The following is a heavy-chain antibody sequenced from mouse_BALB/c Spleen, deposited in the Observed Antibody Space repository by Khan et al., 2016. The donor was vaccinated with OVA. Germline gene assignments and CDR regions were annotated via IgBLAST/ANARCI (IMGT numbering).Heavy chain of an antibody. V-gene: IGHV1-77*01. J-gene: IGHJ2*01. D-gene: IGHD2-3*01. Sequence: QVQLKQSGPELVKPGASVKMSCKASGYTFTYYVITWVKQRTGQGLEWIGEIYPGSDNAYYTERFKGKATPTADKSSNTTHMQLSSLTSEDSAVYFCARGDGYYVYFDYWGQGTTLTVSS. CDR1: GYTFTYYV. CDR3: ARGDGYYVYFDY. CDR2: IYPGSDNA.